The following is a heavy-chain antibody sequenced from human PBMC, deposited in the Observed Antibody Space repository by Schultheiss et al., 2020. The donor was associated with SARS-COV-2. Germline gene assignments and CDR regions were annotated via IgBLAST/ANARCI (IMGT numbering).Heavy chain of an antibody. CDR2: ISSNGGST. D-gene: IGHD3-10*01. CDR3: VKDGLWFGELSGWFDP. CDR1: GFTFSSYA. J-gene: IGHJ5*02. Sequence: GESLKISCSASGFTFSSYAMHWVRQAPGKGLEYVSAISSNGGSTYYADSVKGRFTISRDNSKNTLYLQMSSLRAEDTAVYYCVKDGLWFGELSGWFDPWGQGTLVTVSS. V-gene: IGHV3-64D*06.